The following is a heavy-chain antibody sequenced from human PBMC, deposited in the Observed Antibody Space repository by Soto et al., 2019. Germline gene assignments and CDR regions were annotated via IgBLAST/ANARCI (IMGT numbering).Heavy chain of an antibody. CDR3: AKDALWIFGPLRYYYGMDV. CDR2: ISYDGSNK. Sequence: ESGGGVVQPGRSLRLSCAASGFTFSSYGMHWVRQAPGKGLEWVAVISYDGSNKYYADSVKGRFTISRDNSKNTLYLQMNSLRAEDTAVYYCAKDALWIFGPLRYYYGMDVWGQGTTVTVSS. V-gene: IGHV3-30*18. J-gene: IGHJ6*02. CDR1: GFTFSSYG. D-gene: IGHD3-3*01.